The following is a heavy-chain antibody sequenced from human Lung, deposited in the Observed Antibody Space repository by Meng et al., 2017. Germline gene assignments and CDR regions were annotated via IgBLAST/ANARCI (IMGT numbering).Heavy chain of an antibody. CDR2: INPKSGDT. Sequence: QVQQVQSGAEVKKPGALVKVSCKPSGYNFPDYYIHWVRRAPGQGLEWMGRINPKSGDTHYAQKFQARVTMTGDTSISTAYMELSGLRSDDTAMYYCARDEDISAAGKLFGDYWGQGTLVTVSS. CDR1: GYNFPDYY. V-gene: IGHV1-2*06. J-gene: IGHJ4*02. CDR3: ARDEDISAAGKLFGDY. D-gene: IGHD6-25*01.